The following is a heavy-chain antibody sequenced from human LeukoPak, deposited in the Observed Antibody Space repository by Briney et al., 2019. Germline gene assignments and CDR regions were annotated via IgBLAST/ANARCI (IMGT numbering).Heavy chain of an antibody. J-gene: IGHJ3*02. D-gene: IGHD6-13*01. CDR2: IYYSGST. Sequence: SETLSLTCSVSGGSISSTTYYWSWIRQPPGKGLEWIGTIYYSGSTYYNPSLGSRVTISVDMPNNQFSLKLYSLTAADTAVYYCARYPEAASGPTFDIWGQGAMVTVSS. V-gene: IGHV4-39*01. CDR3: ARYPEAASGPTFDI. CDR1: GGSISSTTYY.